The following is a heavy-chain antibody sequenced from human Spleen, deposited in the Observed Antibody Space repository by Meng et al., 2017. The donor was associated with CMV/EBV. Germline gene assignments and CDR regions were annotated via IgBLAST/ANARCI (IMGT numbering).Heavy chain of an antibody. V-gene: IGHV4-4*07. D-gene: IGHD2/OR15-2a*01. Sequence: QVQLRESGPGLVKLSETLFLTCTVSGGSISSYYWSWSRQPAGKGLEWIGRIYTSGSTNYNPSLKSRVTMSVDTSKNQFSLKLSSVTAADTAVYYCARDGVRWRYFNWFDPWGQGTLVTVSS. CDR1: GGSISSYY. J-gene: IGHJ5*02. CDR2: IYTSGST. CDR3: ARDGVRWRYFNWFDP.